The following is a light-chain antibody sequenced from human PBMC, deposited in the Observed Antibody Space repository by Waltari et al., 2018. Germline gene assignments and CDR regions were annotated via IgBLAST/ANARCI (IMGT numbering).Light chain of an antibody. CDR1: RAIAND. Sequence: EIVMTQSPATLSVSPGEAATLSCRASRAIANDLAWYQQKPGQSLRLLSYDASTRATGVPARFSGSWSGTEFTLSITGLQSEDSAVYFCQQFNTQYSFGQGTKLEIK. J-gene: IGKJ2*01. V-gene: IGKV3-15*01. CDR3: QQFNTQYS. CDR2: DAS.